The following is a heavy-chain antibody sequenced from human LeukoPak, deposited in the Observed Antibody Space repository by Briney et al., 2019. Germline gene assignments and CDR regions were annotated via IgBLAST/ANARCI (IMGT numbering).Heavy chain of an antibody. CDR3: ARDWEGP. V-gene: IGHV3-53*01. CDR1: GFTVSNNY. CDR2: IYSGGAT. J-gene: IGHJ5*02. Sequence: PGGSLRPSCAASGFTVSNNYMRWVRQAPGKGLEWVSSIYSGGATKYADSVKGRFTISRDNSKNTLYLQMNSLRPEDTAVYYCARDWEGPWGQGTLVTVSS. D-gene: IGHD1-26*01.